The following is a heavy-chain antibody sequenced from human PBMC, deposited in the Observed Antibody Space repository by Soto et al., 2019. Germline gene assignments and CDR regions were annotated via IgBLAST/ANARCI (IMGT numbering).Heavy chain of an antibody. J-gene: IGHJ4*02. Sequence: EVHLVESGGGLVQTGGSLRLSCAIFESTVSRDWMNWVRQAPGKGLEWVAHINQDGSEKYYVDSVKGRFTISRDNAKKSLYLQRNSLRPADTAMYYCSGGVVDAFWGQGTLVTVSS. D-gene: IGHD2-15*01. CDR3: SGGVVDAF. CDR2: INQDGSEK. V-gene: IGHV3-7*04. CDR1: ESTVSRDW.